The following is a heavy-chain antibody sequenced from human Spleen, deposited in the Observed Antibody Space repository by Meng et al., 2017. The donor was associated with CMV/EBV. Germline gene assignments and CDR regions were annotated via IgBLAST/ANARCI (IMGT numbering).Heavy chain of an antibody. Sequence: GGSLRLSCAASGFTFYDYAMNWVRQSPGKGLEWVAGINWNGGTTGYADSVKGRFTISRDNAKNSLYLQMNGLRAEDMALYYCARDLATMTHWGFSDYWGQGTLVTVSS. V-gene: IGHV3-20*04. D-gene: IGHD4-17*01. CDR2: INWNGGTT. J-gene: IGHJ4*02. CDR3: ARDLATMTHWGFSDY. CDR1: GFTFYDYA.